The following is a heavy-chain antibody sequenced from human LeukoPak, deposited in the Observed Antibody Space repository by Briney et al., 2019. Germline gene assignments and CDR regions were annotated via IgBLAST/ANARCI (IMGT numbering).Heavy chain of an antibody. D-gene: IGHD6-13*01. CDR1: GGTISSYY. CDR2: IYYIGST. V-gene: IGHV4-59*01. CDR3: ARDEGGSGWYYFDY. J-gene: IGHJ4*02. Sequence: PSETLSLTCTVSGGTISSYYWSWIRQPPGKGLEWMGDIYYIGSTNYNPSLKRRVTISVDTSKNHFSLRLSSVTAADTAIYYCARDEGGSGWYYFDYWGQGTLVTVSS.